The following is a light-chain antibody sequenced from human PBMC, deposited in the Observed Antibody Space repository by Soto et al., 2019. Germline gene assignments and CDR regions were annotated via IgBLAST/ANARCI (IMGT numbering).Light chain of an antibody. V-gene: IGKV3-15*01. CDR2: GAS. Sequence: EIVMTQSPATLSVSPGERATLSCRASQSVRSNLAWYQQKPGQAPRLIIHGASTRATGFPARFSGSGSGTEFTLTISSLQSEDFAVYYCQQYNTWPRTFGQGTKVEVK. J-gene: IGKJ1*01. CDR3: QQYNTWPRT. CDR1: QSVRSN.